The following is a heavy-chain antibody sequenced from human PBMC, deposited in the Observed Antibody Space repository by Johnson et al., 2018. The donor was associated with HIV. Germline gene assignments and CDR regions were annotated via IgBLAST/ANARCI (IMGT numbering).Heavy chain of an antibody. CDR3: ARWIRYCGGDCYDVFDI. J-gene: IGHJ3*02. D-gene: IGHD2-21*02. CDR1: GFTFSDYY. V-gene: IGHV3-11*01. Sequence: QVQLVESGGGLVKPGGSLRLSCAASGFTFSDYYMSWIRQAPGKGLEWVSYISSSGSTIYYADSVKGRFTISRDNSKNTLYLQMNSLRAEDTALYYCARWIRYCGGDCYDVFDIWGQGTKVTVSS. CDR2: ISSSGSTI.